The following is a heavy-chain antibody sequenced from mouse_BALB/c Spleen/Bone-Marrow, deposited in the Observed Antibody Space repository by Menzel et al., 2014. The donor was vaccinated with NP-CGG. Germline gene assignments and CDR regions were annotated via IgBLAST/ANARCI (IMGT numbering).Heavy chain of an antibody. Sequence: EVQRVESGAELVKPGASVKLSCTASGFNIKDTYMHWVKQRPEQGLEWIGRIDPANGNTKYDPKFQGKATITADTSSNTAYLQLSSLTSEDTAVYYCARLDLFVYWGQGTLVTVSA. V-gene: IGHV14-3*02. CDR2: IDPANGNT. CDR1: GFNIKDTY. CDR3: ARLDLFVY. J-gene: IGHJ3*01.